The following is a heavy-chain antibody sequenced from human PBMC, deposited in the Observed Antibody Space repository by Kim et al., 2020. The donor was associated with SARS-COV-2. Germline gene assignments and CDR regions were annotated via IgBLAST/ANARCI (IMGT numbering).Heavy chain of an antibody. CDR1: GFTFSSYD. CDR3: ARGRITMVRGVIVRYFDL. D-gene: IGHD3-10*01. Sequence: GGSLRLSCAASGFTFSSYDMHWVRQATGKGLEWVSAIGTAGDTYYPGSVKGRFTISRENAKNSLYLQMNSLRAGDTAVYYCARGRITMVRGVIVRYFDLWGRGTLVTVSS. V-gene: IGHV3-13*01. CDR2: IGTAGDT. J-gene: IGHJ2*01.